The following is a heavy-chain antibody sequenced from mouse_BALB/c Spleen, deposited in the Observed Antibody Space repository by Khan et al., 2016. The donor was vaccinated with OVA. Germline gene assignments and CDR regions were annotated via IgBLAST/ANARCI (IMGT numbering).Heavy chain of an antibody. CDR3: ADHLTGSFAY. V-gene: IGHV5-6*01. Sequence: EVELVESGGDLVKPGGSLKLSCAASGFTFSSYSMSWVRQTPDKRLEGVASISSGGDYTYYLDSVKGRFTISRDNAKNPLYLQMSDLKSEDTAMYYCADHLTGSFAYWGQGTLVTVSA. CDR1: GFTFSSYS. CDR2: ISSGGDYT. J-gene: IGHJ3*01. D-gene: IGHD4-1*01.